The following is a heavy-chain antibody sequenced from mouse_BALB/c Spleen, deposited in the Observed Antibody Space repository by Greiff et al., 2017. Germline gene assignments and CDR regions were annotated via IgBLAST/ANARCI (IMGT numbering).Heavy chain of an antibody. V-gene: IGHV5-6-2*01. Sequence: EVMLVESGGGLVKLGGSLKLSCAASGFTFSSYYMSWVRQTPEKRLELVAAINSNGGSTYYPDTVKGRFTISRDNAKNTLYLQMSSLKSEDTALYYCARHENGNYRYAMDYWGQGTSDTVSS. J-gene: IGHJ4*01. CDR1: GFTFSSYY. D-gene: IGHD2-1*01. CDR2: INSNGGST. CDR3: ARHENGNYRYAMDY.